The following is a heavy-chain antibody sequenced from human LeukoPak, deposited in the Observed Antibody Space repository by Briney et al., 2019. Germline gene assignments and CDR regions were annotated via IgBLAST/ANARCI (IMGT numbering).Heavy chain of an antibody. CDR1: GGSIRSYY. D-gene: IGHD4-23*01. J-gene: IGHJ4*02. CDR2: IYYSGST. CDR3: ARVFGGYYFDY. V-gene: IGHV4-59*08. Sequence: SETLSLTCTVSGGSIRSYYWSWIRQPPGKGLELIGYIYYSGSTNYNPSPKSRITISVDTSKNQFSLKLSSVTAADTAVYYCARVFGGYYFDYWGQGTLVTVSS.